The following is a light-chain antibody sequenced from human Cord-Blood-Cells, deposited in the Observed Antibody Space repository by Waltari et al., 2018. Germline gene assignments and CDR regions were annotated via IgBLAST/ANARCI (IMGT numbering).Light chain of an antibody. CDR3: QQRSNWPPIT. Sequence: EIVLPQSPATLSLSPADRATLSCRASQSVSSYLAWYQQKPGQAPRLLIYDASNRATGIPARFSGSGSGTDFTLTISSLEPEDFAVYYCQQRSNWPPITFGQGTRLEIK. J-gene: IGKJ5*01. CDR1: QSVSSY. CDR2: DAS. V-gene: IGKV3-11*01.